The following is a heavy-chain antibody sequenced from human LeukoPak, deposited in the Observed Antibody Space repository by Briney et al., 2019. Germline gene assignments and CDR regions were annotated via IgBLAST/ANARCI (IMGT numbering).Heavy chain of an antibody. CDR3: ARGFMYGTFDY. J-gene: IGHJ4*02. V-gene: IGHV4-4*07. Sequence: SETLSLTCIVSGDSISSFYWSWIRQTAEKGLEWIGRIYSSGSTNYNPSLESRVTMSVDTSKNQFSLKLNSVTAADTAVYYCARGFMYGTFDYWGQGTLVTVSS. D-gene: IGHD2-8*01. CDR1: GDSISSFY. CDR2: IYSSGST.